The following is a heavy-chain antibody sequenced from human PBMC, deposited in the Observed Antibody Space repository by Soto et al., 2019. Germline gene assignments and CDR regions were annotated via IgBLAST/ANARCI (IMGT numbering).Heavy chain of an antibody. CDR1: GYTLTNYG. D-gene: IGHD2-21*02. J-gene: IGHJ3*02. CDR2: ISAYNGDTQYAHNGDT. Sequence: QVQLVQSGAEVKKPGASVKVSCKASGYTLTNYGITWVRQAPGQGLEWMGWISAYNGDTQYAHNGDTQYAQKLQGRVTMTTDTSTNTAYMELRSLRSDDTAVYFCASRLMVTAAGDAFDIWGQGTMVTVSS. CDR3: ASRLMVTAAGDAFDI. V-gene: IGHV1-18*01.